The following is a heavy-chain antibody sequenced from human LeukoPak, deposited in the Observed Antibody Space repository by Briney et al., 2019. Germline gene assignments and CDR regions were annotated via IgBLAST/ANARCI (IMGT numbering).Heavy chain of an antibody. J-gene: IGHJ4*02. CDR1: GGSISSGGYY. Sequence: SETLSLTCTVSGGSISSGGYYWSWIRQPPGKGLEWIGYIYHSGSTYYNPSLKSRVTISVDTSKNQFSLKLSSVTAADTAVYYCARGVGSGWYGGGYYFDYWGQGTLVTVSS. CDR3: ARGVGSGWYGGGYYFDY. V-gene: IGHV4-30-2*01. D-gene: IGHD6-19*01. CDR2: IYHSGST.